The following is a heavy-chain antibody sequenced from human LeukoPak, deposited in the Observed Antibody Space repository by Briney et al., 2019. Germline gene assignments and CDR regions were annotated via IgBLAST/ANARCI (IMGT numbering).Heavy chain of an antibody. D-gene: IGHD6-13*01. V-gene: IGHV1-8*01. CDR3: ARGDSSSWYYYYYGMDV. CDR2: MNPNSGNT. Sequence: GASVKVSCKASGYTFTSYDINWGRQATGQGLEWMGWMNPNSGNTGYAQKFQGRVTITRNTSLSTAYMELSSLRSADTAVYYCARGDSSSWYYYYYGMDVWGQGTTVTVSS. CDR1: GYTFTSYD. J-gene: IGHJ6*02.